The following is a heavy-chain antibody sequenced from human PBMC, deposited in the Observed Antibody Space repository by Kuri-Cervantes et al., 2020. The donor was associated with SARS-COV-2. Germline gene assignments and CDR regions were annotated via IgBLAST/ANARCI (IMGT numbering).Heavy chain of an antibody. V-gene: IGHV4-59*01. D-gene: IGHD3-3*01. CDR3: ARGITIFGLQEYYYYGMDD. J-gene: IGHJ6*02. CDR1: GGSISSYY. CDR2: IYYSGST. Sequence: SETLSLTCTVSGGSISSYYWSWIRQPPGKGLEWIGYIYYSGSTNYNPSLKSRVTISVDTSKNQFSLKLSSVTAADTAVYYCARGITIFGLQEYYYYGMDDWGQGTTVTVSS.